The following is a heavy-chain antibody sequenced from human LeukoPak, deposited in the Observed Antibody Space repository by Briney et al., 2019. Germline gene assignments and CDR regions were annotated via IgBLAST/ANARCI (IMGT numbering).Heavy chain of an antibody. CDR3: ATDGGYSYGYPASADAFDI. CDR2: INPSGGST. J-gene: IGHJ3*02. V-gene: IGHV1-46*01. Sequence: ASVKVSCKASGYTFTSYYMHWVRQAPGQGLEWMGIINPSGGSTSYAQKSQGRVTMTRDTSTSTVYMELSSLRSEDTAVYYCATDGGYSYGYPASADAFDIWGQGTMVTVSS. D-gene: IGHD5-18*01. CDR1: GYTFTSYY.